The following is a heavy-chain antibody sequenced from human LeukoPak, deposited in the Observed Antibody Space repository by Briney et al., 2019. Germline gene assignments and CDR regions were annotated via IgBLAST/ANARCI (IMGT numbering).Heavy chain of an antibody. J-gene: IGHJ4*02. V-gene: IGHV3-7*01. Sequence: PGGSLRLSCAASGFTFSSYWMSWLRQPPGKGLEGVANINHDGREKFYVDSVEGRFTIYRDNAKNSLYLQMNSQRGEDTAVYCWARVGTAEGTLEDYWGQGTLVTVSS. CDR1: GFTFSSYW. D-gene: IGHD6-13*01. CDR3: ARVGTAEGTLEDY. CDR2: INHDGREK.